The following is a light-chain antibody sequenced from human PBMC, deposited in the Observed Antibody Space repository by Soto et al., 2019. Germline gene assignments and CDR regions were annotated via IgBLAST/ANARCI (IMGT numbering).Light chain of an antibody. CDR2: GAS. J-gene: IGKJ1*01. CDR1: QSVSASY. CDR3: QQYGSSSWT. Sequence: EMVLTQSPGTLSLSPGERATLSCRASQSVSASYLAWYQQKPGQSPRLLINGASSRATGIPDRFSGSGSGTYFTLTINRLEPEDFAVYYCQQYGSSSWTFGQGTKVEIK. V-gene: IGKV3-20*01.